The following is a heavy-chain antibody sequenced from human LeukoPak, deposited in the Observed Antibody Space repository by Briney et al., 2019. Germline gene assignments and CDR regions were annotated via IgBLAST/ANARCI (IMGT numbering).Heavy chain of an antibody. Sequence: ASVKGSCKASGYTFTGYYMHWVRQAPGQGLEWMGWINPNSGGTNYAQKFQGRVTMTRDTSISTAYMELSRLRSDDTAVYYCAREGEYCSSTSCYGWFDPWGQGTLVTVSS. D-gene: IGHD2-2*01. J-gene: IGHJ5*02. V-gene: IGHV1-2*02. CDR1: GYTFTGYY. CDR3: AREGEYCSSTSCYGWFDP. CDR2: INPNSGGT.